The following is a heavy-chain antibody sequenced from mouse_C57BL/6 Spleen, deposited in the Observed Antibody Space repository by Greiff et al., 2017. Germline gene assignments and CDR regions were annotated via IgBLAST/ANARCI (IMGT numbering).Heavy chain of an antibody. D-gene: IGHD3-2*02. V-gene: IGHV1-81*01. CDR1: GYTFTSYG. J-gene: IGHJ4*01. Sequence: QVQLQQSGAELARPGASVKLSCKASGYTFTSYGISWVKQRTGQGLEWIGEIYPRSGNPYYNEKFKGKATLTADKSSSTAYMELRSLTSEDSAVXFCARRAAQALAMDYWGQGTSVTVAS. CDR2: IYPRSGNP. CDR3: ARRAAQALAMDY.